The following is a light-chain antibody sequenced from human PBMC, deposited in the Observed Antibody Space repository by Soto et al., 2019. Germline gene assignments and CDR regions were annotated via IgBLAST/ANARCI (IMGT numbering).Light chain of an antibody. CDR1: SSDVGYYNY. CDR3: SSYGSSNNI. CDR2: EVF. J-gene: IGLJ1*01. V-gene: IGLV2-8*01. Sequence: QSALTQPPSASGSPGQSVTISCTGTSSDVGYYNYVSWYQQHAGKAPKLMIYEVFKRPSGVPDRFSGSKSGNTASLTVSGLQAEDEADYYCSSYGSSNNIFGTGTKLTVL.